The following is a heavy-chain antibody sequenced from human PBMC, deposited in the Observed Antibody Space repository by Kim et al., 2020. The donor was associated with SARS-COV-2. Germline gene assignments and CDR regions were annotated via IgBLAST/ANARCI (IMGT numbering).Heavy chain of an antibody. V-gene: IGHV3-73*01. Sequence: YAASVIGRFTIARDDSTNTAYLQMSSLKTEDTALYFCSRHSGKHGDRGFDNWGQGTLVTVSS. D-gene: IGHD1-26*01. J-gene: IGHJ4*02. CDR3: SRHSGKHGDRGFDN.